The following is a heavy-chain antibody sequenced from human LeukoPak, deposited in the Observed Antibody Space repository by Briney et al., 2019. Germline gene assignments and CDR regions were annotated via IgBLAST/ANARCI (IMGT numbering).Heavy chain of an antibody. CDR3: ARSYYDSSGYYFNWFDP. Sequence: PSETLSLTCTVSGGSISSYYWSWIRQPPGKGLEWIGYIYYSGSTNYNPSLKSRVTISVDTSKTQFSLKLSSVTAADTAVYYCARSYYDSSGYYFNWFDPWGQGTLVTVSS. CDR1: GGSISSYY. D-gene: IGHD3-22*01. V-gene: IGHV4-59*01. J-gene: IGHJ5*02. CDR2: IYYSGST.